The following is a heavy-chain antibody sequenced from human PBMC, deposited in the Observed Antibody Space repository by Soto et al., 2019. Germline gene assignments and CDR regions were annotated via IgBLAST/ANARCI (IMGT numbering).Heavy chain of an antibody. Sequence: QVQLVQSGAEVKKPGSSVKVSCKASGGTFSNYTISWVRQAPGQGLEWMGRIIPILNIANYAQKFQGRVTITADKSTTTAYMELSSLRSEDTAVYYCARVSEMGTVTEGFYYYMHVWGKGTTVTVSS. D-gene: IGHD4-17*01. V-gene: IGHV1-69*02. CDR3: ARVSEMGTVTEGFYYYMHV. CDR1: GGTFSNYT. J-gene: IGHJ6*03. CDR2: IIPILNIA.